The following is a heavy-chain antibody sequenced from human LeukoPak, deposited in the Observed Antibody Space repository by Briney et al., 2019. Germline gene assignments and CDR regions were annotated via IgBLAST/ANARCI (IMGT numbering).Heavy chain of an antibody. J-gene: IGHJ4*02. V-gene: IGHV1-3*01. D-gene: IGHD2-21*02. CDR3: ARGTLIAYCGGDCYGSFDY. Sequence: ASVKVSCKASGYIFISYAMHWVRQTPGQRLEWMGWITAGNGNTKYSQKFQGRVTITADESTSTAYMELSSLRSEDTAVYYCARGTLIAYCGGDCYGSFDYWGQGTLVTVSS. CDR2: ITAGNGNT. CDR1: GYIFISYA.